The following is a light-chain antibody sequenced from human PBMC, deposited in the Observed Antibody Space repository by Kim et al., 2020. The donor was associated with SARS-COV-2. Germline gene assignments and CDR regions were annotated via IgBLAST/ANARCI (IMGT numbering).Light chain of an antibody. V-gene: IGLV1-51*01. Sequence: GTKVAISCSGSNSNIGNNYVSWYQHLPGTAPKLLIYDNNKRPSGISDRFSGSKSGTSATLGITGLQTGDEADYYCGTWDSSLSAYVFGTGTKVTVL. CDR3: GTWDSSLSAYV. CDR1: NSNIGNNY. CDR2: DNN. J-gene: IGLJ1*01.